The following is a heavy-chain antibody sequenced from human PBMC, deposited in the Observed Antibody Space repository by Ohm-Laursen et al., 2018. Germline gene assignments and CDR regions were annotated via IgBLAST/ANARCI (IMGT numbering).Heavy chain of an antibody. CDR3: VGTGLLNGYDY. J-gene: IGHJ4*01. D-gene: IGHD3-9*01. Sequence: GTLSLTCNVSNAAMNSYTWNWIRQPAGRGLEWIGHVSDRGRANYSPSLMSRLTMSIDTSIKQFSLKLTSVTAADTAMYYCVGTGLLNGYDYWGHGTLVTVS. CDR1: NAAMNSYT. V-gene: IGHV4-4*07. CDR2: VSDRGRA.